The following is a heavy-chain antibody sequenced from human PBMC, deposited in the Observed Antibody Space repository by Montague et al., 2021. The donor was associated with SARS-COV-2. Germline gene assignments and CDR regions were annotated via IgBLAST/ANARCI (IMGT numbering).Heavy chain of an antibody. D-gene: IGHD5-12*01. Sequence: SETLSLTCTVSGGSISSSNYYWDWIRQPPGKGLEWIGSIYDSGSTYYXPSLKSRVTISVDTSKSHFSLKLNSVTAADTAVYYCARRGRKLLPVATTIGGFDIWGQGTMVTVSS. CDR2: IYDSGST. CDR3: ARRGRKLLPVATTIGGFDI. V-gene: IGHV4-39*02. CDR1: GGSISSSNYY. J-gene: IGHJ3*02.